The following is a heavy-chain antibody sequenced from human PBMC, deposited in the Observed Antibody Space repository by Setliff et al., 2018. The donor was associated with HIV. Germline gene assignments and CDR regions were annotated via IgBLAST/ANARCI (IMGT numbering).Heavy chain of an antibody. V-gene: IGHV4-61*02. J-gene: IGHJ3*01. Sequence: NPSETLSLTCTVSGGSISSGSYYWSWIRQPAGKGLEWIGRIYSSGSTNYNPSLKSRVSMSVDTSKNQFSLKVDSVTAADTAVYYCARPAEKGSYYGDDAFDLWGQGTMVTV. D-gene: IGHD1-26*01. CDR3: ARPAEKGSYYGDDAFDL. CDR2: IYSSGST. CDR1: GGSISSGSYY.